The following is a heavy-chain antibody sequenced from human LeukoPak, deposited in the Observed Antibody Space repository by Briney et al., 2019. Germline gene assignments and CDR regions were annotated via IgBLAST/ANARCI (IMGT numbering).Heavy chain of an antibody. CDR2: IYYSGST. D-gene: IGHD1-1*01. Sequence: SETLSLTCTVSGGSISSSSHYWGWIRQPPGKGLDWIGSIYYSGSTYYNPSLMSRVTISVDTSKNQFSLKLSSVTAADTAVYYCARVNSAGRAFDIWGQGTMVTVSS. CDR3: ARVNSAGRAFDI. CDR1: GGSISSSSHY. V-gene: IGHV4-39*07. J-gene: IGHJ3*02.